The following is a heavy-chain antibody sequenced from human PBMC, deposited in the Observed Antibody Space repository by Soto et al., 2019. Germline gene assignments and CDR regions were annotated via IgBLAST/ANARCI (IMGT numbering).Heavy chain of an antibody. CDR2: IYYSGST. CDR1: GGSISSGGYY. CDR3: AREPIN. V-gene: IGHV4-31*03. Sequence: QVQLQESGPGLVKPSQTLSLTCTVSGGSISSGGYYWSWIRQHPGKGLAWIGYIYYSGSTYYTPSLKRRVTTSVVTSKNQFPLKLCSVTAADSAVYYCAREPINRGAGTLVTVSS. D-gene: IGHD5-12*01. J-gene: IGHJ4*02.